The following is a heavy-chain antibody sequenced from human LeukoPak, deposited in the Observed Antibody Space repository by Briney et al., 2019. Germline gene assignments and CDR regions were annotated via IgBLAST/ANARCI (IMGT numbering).Heavy chain of an antibody. CDR2: IIPIFGTA. Sequence: ASVKVSCKASGGTFSSHAISWVRQAPGQGLEWMGGIIPIFGTANYAQKFQGRVTITTDESTSTAYMELSSLRSEDTAVYYCARDSLGDNWKQPPYYYYYYMDVWGKGTTVTVSS. CDR1: GGTFSSHA. V-gene: IGHV1-69*05. D-gene: IGHD1-20*01. CDR3: ARDSLGDNWKQPPYYYYYYMDV. J-gene: IGHJ6*03.